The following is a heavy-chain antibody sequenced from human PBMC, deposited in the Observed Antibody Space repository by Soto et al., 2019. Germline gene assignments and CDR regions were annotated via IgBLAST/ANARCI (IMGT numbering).Heavy chain of an antibody. CDR3: ARGGGSYTVNWFDP. D-gene: IGHD1-26*01. V-gene: IGHV1-69*01. J-gene: IGHJ5*02. CDR1: GGTFSSYA. CDR2: IIPIFGTA. Sequence: QVQLVQSGAEVKKPGSSVKVSCKASGGTFSSYAISWVRQAPGQGLEWMGGIIPIFGTANYAQKFQGRVTITADESTSKVYMELSSLRSEDTAVYYCARGGGSYTVNWFDPWGQGTLVTVSS.